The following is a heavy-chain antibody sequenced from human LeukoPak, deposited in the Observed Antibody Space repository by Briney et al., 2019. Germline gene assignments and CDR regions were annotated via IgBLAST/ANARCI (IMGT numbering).Heavy chain of an antibody. V-gene: IGHV4-31*03. CDR1: GDSISGGGYY. CDR2: IYYSGST. Sequence: PSQTLSLTCTVSGDSISGGGYYWSWIRQHPGRCLEWIGYIYYSGSTYYNPSLKSRVTISVDTSKSQFSLKLSSVTAADTAVYYCARADYYDSSGYSYWGQGTLVTVSS. J-gene: IGHJ4*02. CDR3: ARADYYDSSGYSY. D-gene: IGHD3-22*01.